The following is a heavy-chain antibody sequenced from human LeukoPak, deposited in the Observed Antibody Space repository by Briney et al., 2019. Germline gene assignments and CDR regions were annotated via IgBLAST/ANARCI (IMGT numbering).Heavy chain of an antibody. D-gene: IGHD6-19*01. CDR3: TGWYVAGAFDI. J-gene: IGHJ3*02. V-gene: IGHV3-9*01. CDR2: TSWNSGNI. CDR1: GFTFYDYA. Sequence: GGSLRLSCAASGFTFYDYAMHWLRQAPGKGLEWGSGTSWNSGNIGYADSVKGRFTISRDNAKNSLYLQMNSLRAEDTALYYCTGWYVAGAFDIWGQGTMVTVSS.